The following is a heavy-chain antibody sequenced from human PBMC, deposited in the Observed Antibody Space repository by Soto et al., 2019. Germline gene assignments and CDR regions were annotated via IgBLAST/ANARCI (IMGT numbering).Heavy chain of an antibody. J-gene: IGHJ3*02. CDR1: GGTLSDHG. CDR2: TIPVFNTA. Sequence: QVQLEQSGAEVKKPGSSVKVSCKASGGTLSDHGVAWLRQAPGQGLEWMGGTIPVFNTAKYAQKVQGRVTVTEDKFTNIAYMELSSLRSEDTAFYFCARGVYGSGNYYTGPSAFDIWGQGTMVIVSS. CDR3: ARGVYGSGNYYTGPSAFDI. V-gene: IGHV1-69*06. D-gene: IGHD3-10*01.